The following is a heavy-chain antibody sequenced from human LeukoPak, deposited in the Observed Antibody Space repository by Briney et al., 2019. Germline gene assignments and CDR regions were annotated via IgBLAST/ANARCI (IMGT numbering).Heavy chain of an antibody. Sequence: PSETLSLTCTVSGGSISSYYWNWIRQPAGKGLEWIGHIYTSGSANYNPALKSRVSMSVDTSKNQFFPKLSSVTAADTAVYYCASSVDTAMVGGYWGQGTLVTVSS. V-gene: IGHV4-4*07. CDR3: ASSVDTAMVGGY. CDR1: GGSISSYY. J-gene: IGHJ4*02. CDR2: IYTSGSA. D-gene: IGHD5-18*01.